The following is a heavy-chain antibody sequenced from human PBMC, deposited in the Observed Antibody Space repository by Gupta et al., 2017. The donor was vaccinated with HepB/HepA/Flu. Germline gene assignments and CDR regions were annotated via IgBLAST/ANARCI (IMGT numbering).Heavy chain of an antibody. V-gene: IGHV3-23*01. CDR1: GFTFACYV. CDR2: MTGAGSHT. Sequence: EVQLLESGGGLVQPGESLRLSCATSGFTFACYVMHWVRQAPGKGLEWVSTMTGAGSHTFYADSVKGRFTISRDNSKSTLFLQMTSLRAEDTAVHYCARRGGEVYGASDSWGQGTLVSVSS. D-gene: IGHD3-10*01. CDR3: ARRGGEVYGASDS. J-gene: IGHJ4*02.